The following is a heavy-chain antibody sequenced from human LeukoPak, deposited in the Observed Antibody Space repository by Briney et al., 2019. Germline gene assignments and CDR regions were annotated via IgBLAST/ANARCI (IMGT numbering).Heavy chain of an antibody. V-gene: IGHV3-21*01. J-gene: IGHJ6*02. CDR3: ARVLMATTYYYYGMDV. CDR1: GFTFSEYT. D-gene: IGHD5-24*01. Sequence: GGSLRLSCAASGFTFSEYTMNWVRQAPGKGLEWVSSISSSSSYIYYADSVKGRFTISRDNAKNSLYLQMNSLRAEDTAVYYCARVLMATTYYYYGMDVWGQGTTVTVSS. CDR2: ISSSSSYI.